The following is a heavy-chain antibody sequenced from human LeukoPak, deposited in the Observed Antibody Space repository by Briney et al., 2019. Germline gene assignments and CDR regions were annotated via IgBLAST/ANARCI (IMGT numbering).Heavy chain of an antibody. CDR1: GFTFSDYY. V-gene: IGHV3-7*01. CDR3: ARGAMIVVGPFDY. Sequence: PGGSLRLSCAASGFTFSDYYMSWIRQAPGKGLEWVANIKQDGSEKYYVDSVKGRFTISRDNAKNSLYLQMNSLRAEDTAVYYCARGAMIVVGPFDYWGQGTLVTVSS. CDR2: IKQDGSEK. J-gene: IGHJ4*02. D-gene: IGHD3-22*01.